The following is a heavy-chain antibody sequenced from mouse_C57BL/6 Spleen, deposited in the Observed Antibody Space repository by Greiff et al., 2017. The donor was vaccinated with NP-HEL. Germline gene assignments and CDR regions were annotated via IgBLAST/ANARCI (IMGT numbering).Heavy chain of an antibody. CDR1: GFNIKDYY. CDR3: TTRGPDYYGSSYSWFAY. CDR2: IDPEDGDT. Sequence: EVQLQQSGAELVRPGASVKLSCTASGFNIKDYYMHWVKQRPEQGLEWIGRIDPEDGDTEYAPKFQGKATMTADTSSNTAYLQLSILTSEDTAVYYCTTRGPDYYGSSYSWFAYWGQGTLVTVSA. V-gene: IGHV14-1*01. D-gene: IGHD1-1*01. J-gene: IGHJ3*01.